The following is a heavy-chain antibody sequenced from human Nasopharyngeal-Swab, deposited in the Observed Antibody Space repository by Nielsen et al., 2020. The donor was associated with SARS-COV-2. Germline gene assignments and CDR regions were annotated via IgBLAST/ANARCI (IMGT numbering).Heavy chain of an antibody. CDR2: IRSKAYGGTT. D-gene: IGHD1-1*01. V-gene: IGHV3-49*03. J-gene: IGHJ6*03. Sequence: GGSLRLSCTASGFTFGDYAMSWFRQAPGKGLEWVGFIRSKAYGGTTEYAASVKGRFTISRDDSKSIAYLQMNSLKTEDTVVYYCTRVPGFGTYYYYYMDVWGKGTTVTVSS. CDR3: TRVPGFGTYYYYYMDV. CDR1: GFTFGDYA.